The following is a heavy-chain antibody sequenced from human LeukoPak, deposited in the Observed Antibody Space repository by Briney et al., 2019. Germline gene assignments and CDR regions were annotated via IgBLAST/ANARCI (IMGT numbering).Heavy chain of an antibody. V-gene: IGHV4-4*07. Sequence: SETLSLTCTVSGGSISSYYWSWIRQPAGKGLEWIGRIYTSGSTNYNPSLKSRVTMSVDTSKNQFSLKLSSVTAADTAVYYCARVKGMVAAAGTPHLDYWGQGTLVTVSS. CDR2: IYTSGST. D-gene: IGHD6-13*01. CDR3: ARVKGMVAAAGTPHLDY. CDR1: GGSISSYY. J-gene: IGHJ4*02.